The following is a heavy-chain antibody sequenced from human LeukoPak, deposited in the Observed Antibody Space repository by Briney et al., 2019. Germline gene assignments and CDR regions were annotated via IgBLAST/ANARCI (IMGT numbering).Heavy chain of an antibody. CDR1: GYTFTSYG. Sequence: ASVKVSCKASGYTFTSYGISWVRQAPGQGLEWMGIINPSGGSTSYAQKFQGRVTMTRDTSTSTVYMELSSLRSEDTAVYYCARGSPRGTWLFGISNTGIRADDAFDIWGQGTMVTVSS. J-gene: IGHJ3*02. CDR2: INPSGGST. V-gene: IGHV1-46*01. D-gene: IGHD3-9*01. CDR3: ARGSPRGTWLFGISNTGIRADDAFDI.